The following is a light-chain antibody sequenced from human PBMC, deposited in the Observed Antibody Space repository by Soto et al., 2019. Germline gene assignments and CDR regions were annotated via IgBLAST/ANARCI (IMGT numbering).Light chain of an antibody. V-gene: IGLV2-8*01. J-gene: IGLJ3*02. CDR1: SSDVGGSNY. CDR2: EVT. Sequence: QSALTQPPSASGSPGQSVTISCTGTSSDVGGSNYVSWYQQYPGRAPKLMIYEVTKLLSGVPDRFSGSKSGNTASLTVSGLQAEDEADYYCSSYAASNNFYFVFGGGTKLTVL. CDR3: SSYAASNNFYFV.